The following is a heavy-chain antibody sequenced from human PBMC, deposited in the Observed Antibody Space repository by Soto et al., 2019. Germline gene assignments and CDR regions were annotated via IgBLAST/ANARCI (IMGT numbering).Heavy chain of an antibody. Sequence: ASVKVSCKASGYTFTSYAMHWVRQAPGQRLEWMGWINAGNGNTKYSQKFQGRVTITRDTSASTAYMELSSLRSEDTAVYYCAREFMITFGPDIDWFDPWGQGTQVTVSS. CDR2: INAGNGNT. CDR3: AREFMITFGPDIDWFDP. J-gene: IGHJ5*02. CDR1: GYTFTSYA. V-gene: IGHV1-3*01. D-gene: IGHD3-16*01.